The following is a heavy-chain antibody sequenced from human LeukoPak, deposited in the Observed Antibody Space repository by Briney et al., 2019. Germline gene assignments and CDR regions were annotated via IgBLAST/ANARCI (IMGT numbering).Heavy chain of an antibody. CDR2: IYYSGST. J-gene: IGHJ3*02. V-gene: IGHV4-31*03. CDR1: GGSISSGGYS. D-gene: IGHD2-21*02. CDR3: ARGLAKPYCGGDCYQPPDAFDI. Sequence: SQTLPLTCPVSGGSISSGGYSWRWPRQHPGTGLEWLGYIYYSGSTYYNPSLKSRVTISVDTSKNQFSLKLSSVTAADTAVYYCARGLAKPYCGGDCYQPPDAFDIWGQGTMVTVSS.